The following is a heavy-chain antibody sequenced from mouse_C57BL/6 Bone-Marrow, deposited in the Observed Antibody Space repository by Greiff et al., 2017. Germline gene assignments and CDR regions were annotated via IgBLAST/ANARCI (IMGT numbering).Heavy chain of an antibody. V-gene: IGHV1-7*01. Sequence: VKLMESGAELAKPGASVKLSCKASGYTFTSYWMHWVKQRPGQGLEWIGYINPSSGYTKYNQKFKDKATLTADKSSSTAYMRLSSLTYEDSAVYYCARRGVVAHWYFDVWGTGTTVTVSS. CDR1: GYTFTSYW. CDR2: INPSSGYT. D-gene: IGHD1-1*01. J-gene: IGHJ1*03. CDR3: ARRGVVAHWYFDV.